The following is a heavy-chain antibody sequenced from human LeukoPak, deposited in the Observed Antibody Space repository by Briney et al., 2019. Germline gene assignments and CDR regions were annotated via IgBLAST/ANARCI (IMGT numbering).Heavy chain of an antibody. CDR2: IYYSGST. V-gene: IGHV4-59*08. CDR1: GGSISSYY. D-gene: IGHD3-10*01. J-gene: IGHJ4*02. Sequence: SETLSLTCTVSGGSISSYYWSWIRQPPGKGLEWIGYIYYSGSTYYNPSLKSRVTISVDTSKNQFSLKLSSVTAADTAVYYCARLSDLTQFDYWGQGTLVTVSS. CDR3: ARLSDLTQFDY.